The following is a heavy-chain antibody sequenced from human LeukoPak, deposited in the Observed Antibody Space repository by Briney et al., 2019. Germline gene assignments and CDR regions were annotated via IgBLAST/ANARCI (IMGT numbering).Heavy chain of an antibody. J-gene: IGHJ6*03. CDR3: ARRSSSSGENYYYYYMDV. D-gene: IGHD6-6*01. CDR1: GGSISSYY. Sequence: SETLSLTCTVSGGSISSYYWSWLRQPPGKGLEWIGYIYYSGSTNYNPSLKSRVTISVDTSKNQFSLKLSSVTAADTAVYYCARRSSSSGENYYYYYMDVWGKGTTVTVSS. V-gene: IGHV4-59*08. CDR2: IYYSGST.